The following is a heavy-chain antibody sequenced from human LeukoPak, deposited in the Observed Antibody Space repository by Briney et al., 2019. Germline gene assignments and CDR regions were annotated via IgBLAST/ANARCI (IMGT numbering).Heavy chain of an antibody. CDR2: INAGNGNT. Sequence: ASVKVSCKASGYTFTSYAMHWVRQAPGQRLEWMGWINAGNGNTKYSQKFQGRVTITRDTSASTAYMELSSLRSEDTAVYYCATNYGSGSYPPYYYYMDVWGKGTTVTVSS. D-gene: IGHD3-10*01. CDR3: ATNYGSGSYPPYYYYMDV. V-gene: IGHV1-3*01. J-gene: IGHJ6*03. CDR1: GYTFTSYA.